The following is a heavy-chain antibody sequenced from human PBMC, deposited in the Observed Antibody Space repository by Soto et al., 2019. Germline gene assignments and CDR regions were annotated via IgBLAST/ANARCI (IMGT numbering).Heavy chain of an antibody. CDR3: ARDWEIVGATNEEASYYYYGMDV. D-gene: IGHD1-26*01. V-gene: IGHV1-69*13. CDR2: IIPIFGTA. Sequence: ASVKVSCKASGGTFSSYAISWVRQAPGQGLEWMGGIIPIFGTANYAQKFQGRVTITADESTSTAYMELSSLRSEDTAVYYCARDWEIVGATNEEASYYYYGMDVWGQGTTVTVSS. CDR1: GGTFSSYA. J-gene: IGHJ6*02.